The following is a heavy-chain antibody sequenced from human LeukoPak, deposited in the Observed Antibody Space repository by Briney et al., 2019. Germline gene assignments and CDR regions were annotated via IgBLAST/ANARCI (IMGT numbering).Heavy chain of an antibody. CDR3: ARVRRYYDSSGYYYYFDY. V-gene: IGHV4-30-2*01. Sequence: SETLSLTCAASGGSISSGGYSWSWIRQPPGKGLEWIGYIYHSGSTYYNPSLKSRVTISVDRSKNQFSLKLSSVTAADTAVYYCARVRRYYDSSGYYYYFDYWGQGTLVTVSS. D-gene: IGHD3-22*01. CDR2: IYHSGST. CDR1: GGSISSGGYS. J-gene: IGHJ4*02.